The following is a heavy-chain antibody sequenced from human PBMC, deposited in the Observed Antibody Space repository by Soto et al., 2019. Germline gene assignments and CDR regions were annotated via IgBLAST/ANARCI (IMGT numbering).Heavy chain of an antibody. J-gene: IGHJ4*02. CDR2: IYHSGST. CDR3: ARGDYDILTGYYIFDY. V-gene: IGHV4-30-2*01. Sequence: SETLSLTCAVSGGSISSGGYSWSWIRQPPGKGLEWIGYIYHSGSTYYNPSLKSRVTISVDRSKNQFSLKLSSVTAADTAVYYWARGDYDILTGYYIFDYWGQGTLVTVSS. D-gene: IGHD3-9*01. CDR1: GGSISSGGYS.